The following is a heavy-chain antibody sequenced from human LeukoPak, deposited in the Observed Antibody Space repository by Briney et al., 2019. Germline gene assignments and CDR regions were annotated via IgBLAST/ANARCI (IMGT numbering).Heavy chain of an antibody. CDR2: IKQDGSEK. D-gene: IGHD6-19*01. CDR1: GFTFSSYW. V-gene: IGHV3-7*01. CDR3: ARGPAAGNLLGY. Sequence: GGSLRLSCAASGFTFSSYWMSWVRQAPGNGLERVANIKQDGSEKDYVDSVKGRFTISRDNAKNSLFLQMNSLRAEDTAVYYCARGPAAGNLLGYWGQGTLVAVSS. J-gene: IGHJ4*02.